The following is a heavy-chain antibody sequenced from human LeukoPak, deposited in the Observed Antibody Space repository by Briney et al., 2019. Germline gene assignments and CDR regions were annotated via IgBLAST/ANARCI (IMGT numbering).Heavy chain of an antibody. V-gene: IGHV3-7*01. CDR2: IKQDGSEK. CDR1: GFTFSSYW. D-gene: IGHD6-13*01. Sequence: PGGSLRLSCAASGFTFSSYWMSWVRQAPGKGLEWVANIKQDGSEKYYVDSVKGRFTISRDNAKNSLYLQMNSLRAEDTAVYYCARDRASYSSSWHGGGFDYWGQGTLVTVSS. CDR3: ARDRASYSSSWHGGGFDY. J-gene: IGHJ4*02.